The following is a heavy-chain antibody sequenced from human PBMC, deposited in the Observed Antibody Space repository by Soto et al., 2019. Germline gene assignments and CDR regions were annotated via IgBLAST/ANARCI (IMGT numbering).Heavy chain of an antibody. Sequence: QVHLVESGGGVVQPGRSLRISCVASGFSFSTYGMHWVRQAPGEGLEWVAFISYDGSDKFHGDSVKGRFTISRDNSKNTVYLQMNSLRPEDTALFYCARGGSDTSMGDVFDTWGQGTMVIVSS. V-gene: IGHV3-30*03. CDR1: GFSFSTYG. CDR3: ARGGSDTSMGDVFDT. J-gene: IGHJ3*02. CDR2: ISYDGSDK. D-gene: IGHD6-19*01.